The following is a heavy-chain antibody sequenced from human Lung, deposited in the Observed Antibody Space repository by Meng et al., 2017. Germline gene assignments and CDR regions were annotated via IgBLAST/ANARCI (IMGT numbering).Heavy chain of an antibody. CDR2: INHSGST. Sequence: QVQLQQWGPVRLKPSETLSLTCVVSGGSFSDYYWNWIRQPPGKGLEWIGEINHSGSTNYNPSLESRATISVDTSQNNLSLKLSSVTAADSAVYYCARGPTTMAHDFDYWGQGTLVTVSS. D-gene: IGHD4-11*01. J-gene: IGHJ4*02. V-gene: IGHV4-34*01. CDR1: GGSFSDYY. CDR3: ARGPTTMAHDFDY.